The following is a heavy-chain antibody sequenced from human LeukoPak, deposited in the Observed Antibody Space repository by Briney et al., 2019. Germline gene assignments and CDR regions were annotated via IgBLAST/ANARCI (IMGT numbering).Heavy chain of an antibody. Sequence: PSETLSLTCTVSGGSTSSYYWSWIRQPPGKGLEWIGYIYYSGSTDYNPSLKSRVTISVDTSKNQFSLKLSSVTAADTAVYYCARDSLYDYYYYAMDVWGQGTTVTVSS. J-gene: IGHJ6*02. CDR1: GGSTSSYY. CDR3: ARDSLYDYYYYAMDV. V-gene: IGHV4-59*01. D-gene: IGHD2-2*02. CDR2: IYYSGST.